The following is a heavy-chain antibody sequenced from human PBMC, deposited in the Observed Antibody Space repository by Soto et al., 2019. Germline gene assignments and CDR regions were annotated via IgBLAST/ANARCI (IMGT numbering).Heavy chain of an antibody. J-gene: IGHJ4*02. V-gene: IGHV3-21*01. D-gene: IGHD1-1*01. CDR1: GFTFSSYS. Sequence: EVQLVESGGGLVKPGGSLRLSCAASGFTFSSYSMNWVRQAPGKGLEWVSSISSSSSYIYYADSVKGRVTISRDNAKNSLYLQMNSLRAEDTAVYYCAPQVAPATGTDWGQGTLVTVSS. CDR2: ISSSSSYI. CDR3: APQVAPATGTD.